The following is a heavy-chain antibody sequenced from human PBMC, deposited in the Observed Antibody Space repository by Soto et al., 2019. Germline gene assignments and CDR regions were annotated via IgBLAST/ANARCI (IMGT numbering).Heavy chain of an antibody. CDR1: GFTFSSYG. Sequence: ESGGGVVQPGRSLRLSCAASGFTFSSYGMHWVRQAPGKGLEWVAVISYDGSNKYYADSVKGRFTISRDNSKNTLYLQMNSLRAEDTAVYYCAKIGGYCSGASCWGGYHGMDVWGQGTTVTVSS. V-gene: IGHV3-30*18. J-gene: IGHJ6*02. CDR3: AKIGGYCSGASCWGGYHGMDV. CDR2: ISYDGSNK. D-gene: IGHD2-15*01.